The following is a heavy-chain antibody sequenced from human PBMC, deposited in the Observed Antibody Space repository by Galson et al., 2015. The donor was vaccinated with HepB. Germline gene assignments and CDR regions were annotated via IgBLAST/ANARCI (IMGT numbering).Heavy chain of an antibody. J-gene: IGHJ5*02. D-gene: IGHD3-10*01. V-gene: IGHV3-21*01. CDR3: ARGYDYGYNWFDP. Sequence: SLRLSCAASGFTLSSYTMSWVRQAPGKGLEWVSSISSTSTYIDYADSVKGRFTISRDNAKNSLSLQMYSLRAEDTAVYYCARGYDYGYNWFDPWGRGTLVTVSS. CDR2: ISSTSTYI. CDR1: GFTLSSYT.